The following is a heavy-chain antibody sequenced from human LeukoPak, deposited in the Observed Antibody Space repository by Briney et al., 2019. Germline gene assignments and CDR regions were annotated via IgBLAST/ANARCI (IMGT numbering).Heavy chain of an antibody. CDR1: GFTFSSYW. V-gene: IGHV3-7*01. Sequence: GGSLRLSCAASGFTFSSYWMSWVRQAPGKGLEWVANIKQDGREKNYVDSVKGRFTISRDNAKNSLCLQMNSLRAEDTAVYYCARGFSGSGSYSVYWGQGTLVTVSS. J-gene: IGHJ4*02. CDR3: ARGFSGSGSYSVY. CDR2: IKQDGREK. D-gene: IGHD3-10*01.